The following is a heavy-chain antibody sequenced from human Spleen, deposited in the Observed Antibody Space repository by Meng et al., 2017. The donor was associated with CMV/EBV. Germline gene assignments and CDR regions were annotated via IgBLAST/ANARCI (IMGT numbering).Heavy chain of an antibody. D-gene: IGHD3-16*01. J-gene: IGHJ5*02. Sequence: SETLSLTCTVSGGSISGCYWSWIRQPPGKGLEWIGYMYYNGNTNYNPSLKSRVAISVDTSKNQFSLKLSSVIAADTAVYYCARGYVAYWFDPWGRGTLVTVSS. CDR2: MYYNGNT. CDR3: ARGYVAYWFDP. CDR1: GGSISGCY. V-gene: IGHV4-59*01.